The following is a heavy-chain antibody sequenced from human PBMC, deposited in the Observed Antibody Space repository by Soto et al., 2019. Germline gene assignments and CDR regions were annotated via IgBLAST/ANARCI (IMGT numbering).Heavy chain of an antibody. CDR3: AKSDCSSIRCYVLDY. CDR2: ISVDEGIT. J-gene: IGHJ4*02. Sequence: GGSLRLSCAASEFTFSNYAMSWVRQAPGKGLEWVSAISVDEGITDYANSVRGRFTISTDNSKNTLYLQMDSLRAEDTAVYYCAKSDCSSIRCYVLDYWGQGTLVTVSS. V-gene: IGHV3-23*01. D-gene: IGHD2-2*01. CDR1: EFTFSNYA.